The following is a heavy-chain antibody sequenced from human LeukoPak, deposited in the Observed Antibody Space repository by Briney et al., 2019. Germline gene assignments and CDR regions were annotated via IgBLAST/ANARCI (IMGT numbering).Heavy chain of an antibody. V-gene: IGHV3-11*04. CDR2: ISSSGFTI. CDR1: GFTFSDYY. Sequence: GGSLRLSCAASGFTFSDYYMTWIRRAPGKGLEWLSYISSSGFTIDYADSVKGRFTISRDNAKKSLDLQMNSLRAEDTAVYYCARSRGWSVPVDYWGQGTLVTVSS. CDR3: ARSRGWSVPVDY. D-gene: IGHD6-19*01. J-gene: IGHJ4*02.